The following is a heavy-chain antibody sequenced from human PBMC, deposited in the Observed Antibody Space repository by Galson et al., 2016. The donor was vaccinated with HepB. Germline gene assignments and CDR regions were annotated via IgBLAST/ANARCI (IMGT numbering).Heavy chain of an antibody. CDR3: ARDHYDILTGYYSGGMEV. D-gene: IGHD3-9*01. J-gene: IGHJ6*02. CDR1: GGTFSSHG. V-gene: IGHV1-69*13. CDR2: IIPIFGTA. Sequence: SVKVSCKASGGTFSSHGISWVRQAPGQGLEWMGGIIPIFGTANYAQKFQGRVTITADESTSTAYMGLRRLRSEDTAGYYCARDHYDILTGYYSGGMEVWGQGTTVTVSS.